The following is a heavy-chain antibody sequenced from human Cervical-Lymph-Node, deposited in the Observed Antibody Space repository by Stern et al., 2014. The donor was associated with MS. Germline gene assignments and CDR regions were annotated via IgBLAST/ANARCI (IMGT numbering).Heavy chain of an antibody. CDR1: GFTFSTYA. D-gene: IGHD3-10*01. Sequence: VQLVESGGGVVQPGRSLSLSCVVSGFTFSTYAMHWGRQAPGKGLEWVAFVSYDGTQRNSTDSVKARFTISRDNSKNTLYLHMNSLRDEDTAVYFCARGGRGVGLEYWGQGALVTVSS. CDR2: VSYDGTQR. V-gene: IGHV3-30-3*01. CDR3: ARGGRGVGLEY. J-gene: IGHJ4*02.